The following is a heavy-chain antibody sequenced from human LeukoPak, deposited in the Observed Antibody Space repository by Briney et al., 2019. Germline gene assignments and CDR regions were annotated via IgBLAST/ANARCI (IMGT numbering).Heavy chain of an antibody. Sequence: SETLSLTCAVYGGSFSGYYWSWIRQPPGKGLEWIGEINHSGSTNYNPSLKSRATISVDTSKNQFSLKLSSVTAADTAVYYCARWASNSWYRFSDAFDIWGQGTMVTVSS. CDR3: ARWASNSWYRFSDAFDI. D-gene: IGHD6-13*01. J-gene: IGHJ3*02. CDR1: GGSFSGYY. V-gene: IGHV4-34*01. CDR2: INHSGST.